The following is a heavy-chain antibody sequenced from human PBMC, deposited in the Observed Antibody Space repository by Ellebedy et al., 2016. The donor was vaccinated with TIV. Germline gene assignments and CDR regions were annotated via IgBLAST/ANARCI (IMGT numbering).Heavy chain of an antibody. J-gene: IGHJ4*02. Sequence: AASVKVSCKASGGTFSSYAISWVRQAPGQGLEWMGRIIPILAIADYAQKFQGRVTITADKSTSTAYMELSSLRTEDTAVFYCARTVSYSSGWYGYWGQGTLVTVSS. D-gene: IGHD6-19*01. V-gene: IGHV1-69*04. CDR1: GGTFSSYA. CDR2: IIPILAIA. CDR3: ARTVSYSSGWYGY.